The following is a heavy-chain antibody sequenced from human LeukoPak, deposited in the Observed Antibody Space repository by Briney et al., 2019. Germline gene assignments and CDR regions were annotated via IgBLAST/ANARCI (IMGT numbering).Heavy chain of an antibody. Sequence: PGGSLRLSCAASGFTFSSYVMHWVRQAPGKGLEWVAVISYDGSNKYYAGSVKGGFTIYRDNSKNSLYLQMNSLRAEDTAVYYCARGGELTLDFWGQGTLVTVSS. CDR3: ARGGELTLDF. CDR2: ISYDGSNK. V-gene: IGHV3-30*04. J-gene: IGHJ4*02. D-gene: IGHD1-26*01. CDR1: GFTFSSYV.